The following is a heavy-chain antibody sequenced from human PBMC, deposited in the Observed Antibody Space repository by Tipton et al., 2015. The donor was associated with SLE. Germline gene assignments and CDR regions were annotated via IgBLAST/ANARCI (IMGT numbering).Heavy chain of an antibody. CDR2: IYTSGST. CDR1: GGSISSYY. V-gene: IGHV4-4*07. CDR3: ARSTLLLSGIFDY. Sequence: LRLSCTVSGGSISSYYWSWIRQPAGKGLEWIGRIYTSGSTNYNPSLKSRVTMSVDTSKNQFSLKLSSVTAADTAVYYCARSTLLLSGIFDYWGQGTLVTVSS. D-gene: IGHD1-26*01. J-gene: IGHJ4*02.